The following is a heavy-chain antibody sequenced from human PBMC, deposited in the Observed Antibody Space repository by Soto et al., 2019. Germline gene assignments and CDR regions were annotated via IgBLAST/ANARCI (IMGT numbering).Heavy chain of an antibody. J-gene: IGHJ4*02. D-gene: IGHD2-8*01. CDR3: ARGMYGDY. CDR2: ISAHNGNT. Sequence: QVHLVQSGAEVKKPGASVKVSCKGSGYTFTSYGITWLRQAPGQGLEWMGWISAHNGNTDYAQKLQGRVTVTRDTSTSTAYMELRSLRSDDTAVYYCARGMYGDYWGQGALVTFSS. V-gene: IGHV1-18*01. CDR1: GYTFTSYG.